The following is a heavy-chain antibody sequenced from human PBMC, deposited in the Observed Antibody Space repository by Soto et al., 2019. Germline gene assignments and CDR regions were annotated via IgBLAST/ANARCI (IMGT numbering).Heavy chain of an antibody. CDR1: GGSISSYY. CDR3: ARLSGLWYFDL. D-gene: IGHD3-3*01. J-gene: IGHJ2*01. V-gene: IGHV4-59*08. CDR2: IYYSGST. Sequence: QVQLQESGPGLMKPSETLSLTCTVSGGSISSYYWSWIRQPPGKGLEWIGYIYYSGSTNYNPSLKSRVTISVDTSKNQFSLKLSSVTAADTAVYYCARLSGLWYFDLWGRGTLVTVSS.